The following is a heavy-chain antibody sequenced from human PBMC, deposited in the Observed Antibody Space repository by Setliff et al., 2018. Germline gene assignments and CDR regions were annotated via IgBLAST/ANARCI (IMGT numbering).Heavy chain of an antibody. V-gene: IGHV1-69*05. CDR3: AREGVHTWSSTDYHYYMDV. D-gene: IGHD2-21*01. CDR1: GGTFSKYG. J-gene: IGHJ6*03. Sequence: GASVKVSCKASGGTFSKYGISWVRQAPGQGLEWMGGIIPNFRTTSYAQKFQGRVTISTDESTMTAYMELSSLTSEDTAVYYCAREGVHTWSSTDYHYYMDVWGRGTTVTVSS. CDR2: IIPNFRTT.